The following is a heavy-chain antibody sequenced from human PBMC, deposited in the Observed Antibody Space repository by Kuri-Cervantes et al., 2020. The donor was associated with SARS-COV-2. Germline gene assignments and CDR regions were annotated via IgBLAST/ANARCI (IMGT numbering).Heavy chain of an antibody. CDR3: AKDEGAGSGSYGDAFDI. V-gene: IGHV3-23*01. CDR1: GFTFSSYA. J-gene: IGHJ3*02. D-gene: IGHD1-26*01. CDR2: ISGSGGST. Sequence: GGSLRLSCAASGFTFSSYAMSWVRQAPGKGLEWVSAISGSGGSTYYADSVKGRFTISRDNSKNTLYLQMSSLRAEDTAVYYCAKDEGAGSGSYGDAFDIWGQGTMVTVSS.